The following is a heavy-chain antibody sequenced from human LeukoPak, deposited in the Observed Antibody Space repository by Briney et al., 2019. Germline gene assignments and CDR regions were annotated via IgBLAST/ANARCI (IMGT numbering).Heavy chain of an antibody. V-gene: IGHV3-21*01. D-gene: IGHD5-18*01. Sequence: GGSLRLSCAASGFTFSSYSMNWVRQAPGKGLEWVPSISSSSSYIYYADSVKGRFTISRDNAKNSLYLQMNSLRAEDTAVCYCAGPSGYSYGFFYWGQGTLVTVSS. CDR2: ISSSSSYI. CDR1: GFTFSSYS. J-gene: IGHJ4*02. CDR3: AGPSGYSYGFFY.